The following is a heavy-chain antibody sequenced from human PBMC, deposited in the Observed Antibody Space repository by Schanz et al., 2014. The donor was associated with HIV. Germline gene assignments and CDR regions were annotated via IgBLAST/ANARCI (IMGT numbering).Heavy chain of an antibody. D-gene: IGHD4-17*01. CDR1: GFPLRDYG. Sequence: QVQVVESGGGVVQPGRSLTLSCATTGFPLRDYGMHWVRQAAGKGLEWLAFTPNNGNEKDDGDSVKGRFNISRDNAKNTLYLQMNSLRAEDTAVYYCVRLMSSDYDFYHYGMDVWGQGTTVIVSS. CDR2: TPNNGNEK. J-gene: IGHJ6*02. V-gene: IGHV3-33*08. CDR3: VRLMSSDYDFYHYGMDV.